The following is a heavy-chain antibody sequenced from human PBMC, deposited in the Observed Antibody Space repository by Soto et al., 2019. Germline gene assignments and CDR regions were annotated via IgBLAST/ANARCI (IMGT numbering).Heavy chain of an antibody. V-gene: IGHV1-69*01. CDR3: TRSYGYTFGGSLDN. CDR2: IITSFGTT. D-gene: IGHD5-18*01. CDR1: GDTFNSYV. Sequence: QVQLVQSGPEVKKPGSSVKVSCKASGDTFNSYVITWVRQAPGQGLEWLGGIITSFGTTSYAQNFQDRLTITAGEAANTDHMELSSLTSDDTAMYYCTRSYGYTFGGSLDNWGQGTLVTVSS. J-gene: IGHJ4*02.